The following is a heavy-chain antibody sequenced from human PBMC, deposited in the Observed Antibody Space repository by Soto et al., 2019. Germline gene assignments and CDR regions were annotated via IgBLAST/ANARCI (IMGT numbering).Heavy chain of an antibody. CDR1: GFSFSSYS. CDR2: IKQDESKE. CDR3: ARDLSPGSSSWYLDAFDI. J-gene: IGHJ3*02. D-gene: IGHD6-13*01. V-gene: IGHV3-7*05. Sequence: GGSLRLACAASGFSFSSYSMTWVRQAPGKGLEWVANIKQDESKESYLDSVRGRFTVSRDNAKNTLYLHMNSLRPEDTAVYYCARDLSPGSSSWYLDAFDIWGQGTLVT.